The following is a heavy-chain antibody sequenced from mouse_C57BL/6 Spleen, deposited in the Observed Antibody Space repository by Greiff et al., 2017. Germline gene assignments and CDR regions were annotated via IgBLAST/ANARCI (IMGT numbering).Heavy chain of an antibody. J-gene: IGHJ3*01. CDR3: ARPHYYGSSQFAY. Sequence: EVQLQQSGPELVKPGASVKMSCKASGYTFTDYNMHWVKQSHGKSLEWIGYINPNNGGTSYNQKFKGKATLTVNKSSSTAYMELRSLTSEDSAVYYCARPHYYGSSQFAYWGQGTLVTVSA. CDR1: GYTFTDYN. D-gene: IGHD1-1*01. CDR2: INPNNGGT. V-gene: IGHV1-22*01.